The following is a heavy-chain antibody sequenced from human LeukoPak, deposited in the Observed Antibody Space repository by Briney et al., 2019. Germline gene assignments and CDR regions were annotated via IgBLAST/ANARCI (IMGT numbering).Heavy chain of an antibody. CDR3: ARVSGYCSGGSCYHRSPFDP. CDR1: GYTFTSYG. V-gene: IGHV1-18*01. CDR2: ISAYNGNT. D-gene: IGHD2-15*01. Sequence: GASVKVSCKASGYTFTSYGISWVRQAPGQGLEWMGWISAYNGNTNYAQKLQGRVTMTTDTSTSTAYMELRSLRSDDTAVYYCARVSGYCSGGSCYHRSPFDPWGQGTLATVSS. J-gene: IGHJ5*02.